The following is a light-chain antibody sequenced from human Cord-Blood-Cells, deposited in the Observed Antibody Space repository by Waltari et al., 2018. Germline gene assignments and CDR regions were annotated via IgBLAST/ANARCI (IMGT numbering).Light chain of an antibody. J-gene: IGLJ2*01. CDR2: QDS. CDR3: QAWDSSTAGV. V-gene: IGLV3-1*01. Sequence: SYELTQPPSVSVSPGQTASITCSGDKLGDKYACWYQQKPGQSPVLVIYQDSKRPSGIPGRFSGSTSGNTATLTISGTQAMDEADYYCQAWDSSTAGVFGGGTKLTGL. CDR1: KLGDKY.